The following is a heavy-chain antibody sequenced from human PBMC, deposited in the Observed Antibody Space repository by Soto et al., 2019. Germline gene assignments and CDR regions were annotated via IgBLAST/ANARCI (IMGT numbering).Heavy chain of an antibody. Sequence: QVPLVQSGAEVKKPGASVKVSCKASGYTFTSYAMHWVRQAPGQRLEWMGWINAATGNTIYSQKFQGRVTIARDTSASTDYMELSSLRSEDTAVYYCARHGSGNYYYYYYYMDVWGKGTTVTVSS. V-gene: IGHV1-3*01. CDR2: INAATGNT. CDR1: GYTFTSYA. CDR3: ARHGSGNYYYYYYYMDV. D-gene: IGHD3-10*01. J-gene: IGHJ6*03.